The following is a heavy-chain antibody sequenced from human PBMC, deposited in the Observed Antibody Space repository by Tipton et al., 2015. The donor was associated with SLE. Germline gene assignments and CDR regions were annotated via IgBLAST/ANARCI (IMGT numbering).Heavy chain of an antibody. D-gene: IGHD2-15*01. V-gene: IGHV4-59*02. Sequence: TLSLTCTVSGASVSSHYWNWIRKTPGKGLEWIGYIHYNRDTNYHPSLKSRVTISVDTSKNQLSLKLTSVTAADTAVYYCARGSVVADDFWGQGTLVTVSS. CDR1: GASVSSHY. J-gene: IGHJ4*02. CDR3: ARGSVVADDF. CDR2: IHYNRDT.